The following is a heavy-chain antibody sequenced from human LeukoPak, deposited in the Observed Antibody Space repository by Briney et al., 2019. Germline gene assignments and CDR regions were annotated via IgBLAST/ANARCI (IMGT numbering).Heavy chain of an antibody. D-gene: IGHD3-22*01. CDR1: GFTFSNAW. CDR2: ISSSSSTI. CDR3: ARDDGGDSSGYFGDAFDI. J-gene: IGHJ3*02. V-gene: IGHV3-48*01. Sequence: GGSLRLSCAASGFTFSNAWMSWVRQAPGKGLEWVSYISSSSSTIYYADSVKGRFTISRDNAKNSLYLQMNSLRTEDTAVYYCARDDGGDSSGYFGDAFDIWGQGTMVTVSS.